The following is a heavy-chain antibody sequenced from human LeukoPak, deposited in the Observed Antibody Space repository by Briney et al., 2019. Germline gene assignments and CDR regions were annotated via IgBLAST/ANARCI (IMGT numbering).Heavy chain of an antibody. V-gene: IGHV3-53*01. CDR2: IYSGGST. J-gene: IGHJ4*02. D-gene: IGHD3-10*01. CDR1: GFTVSSNY. CDR3: ARVRIRDYYGSGSHYFDY. Sequence: GGSLRLSCAASGFTVSSNYMSWVRQAPGKGLEWVSVIYSGGSTYYADSVKGRFTISRDKSKNTLYLQMNSLRAEDTAVYYCARVRIRDYYGSGSHYFDYWGQGTLVTVSS.